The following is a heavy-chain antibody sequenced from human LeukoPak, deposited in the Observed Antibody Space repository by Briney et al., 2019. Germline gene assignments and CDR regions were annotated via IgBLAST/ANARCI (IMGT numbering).Heavy chain of an antibody. Sequence: PSETLSLTCTVSGVSMNNYYWSWIRQPPGKGLEWIAYIYDIGTTNYNPSLKSRVTISVDTSKNQFSLKVTSVTAADTAVYYCARGGSGMYYGMDGWGQGTTVTVSS. CDR2: IYDIGTT. CDR3: ARGGSGMYYGMDG. J-gene: IGHJ6*02. D-gene: IGHD3-10*01. CDR1: GVSMNNYY. V-gene: IGHV4-59*01.